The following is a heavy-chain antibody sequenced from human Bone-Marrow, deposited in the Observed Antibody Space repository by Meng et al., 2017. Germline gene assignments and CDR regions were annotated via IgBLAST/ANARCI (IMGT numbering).Heavy chain of an antibody. D-gene: IGHD5-18*01. Sequence: GESLKISCAASGFTFSSYGMHWVRQAPGKGLEWVAVIWYDGSNKYYADSVKGRFTISRDNSKNTLYLQMNSLRAEDTAVYYCAREIYVDTAMGKLYYYYYGMDVWGQGTTVTVSS. CDR3: AREIYVDTAMGKLYYYYYGMDV. CDR1: GFTFSSYG. CDR2: IWYDGSNK. J-gene: IGHJ6*02. V-gene: IGHV3-33*01.